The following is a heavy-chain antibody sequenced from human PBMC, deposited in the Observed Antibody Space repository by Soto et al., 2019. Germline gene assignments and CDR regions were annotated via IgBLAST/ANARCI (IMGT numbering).Heavy chain of an antibody. CDR1: GFTFSSYA. V-gene: IGHV3-23*01. CDR3: AKGRRNIYYSAIDY. CDR2: ISDSGGST. J-gene: IGHJ4*02. D-gene: IGHD1-26*01. Sequence: EVQLLKSGGGLVQPGGSLRLSCAASGFTFSSYAMSWVRQAPGKGLEWVSVISDSGGSTYFADSVKGRFTISRDKSKNTLYLQMNSLRADHTAVYFCAKGRRNIYYSAIDYWGQGTLVTVSS.